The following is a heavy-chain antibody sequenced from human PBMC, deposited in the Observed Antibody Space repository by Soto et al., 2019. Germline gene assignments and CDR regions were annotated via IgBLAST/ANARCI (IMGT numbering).Heavy chain of an antibody. CDR2: IVVGSGNT. Sequence: GVSVKVSCKASGFTFTSSAVQGVRQARGQRLEWIGWIVVGSGNTNYAQKFQERVTITRDMSTSTAYMELSSLRSEDTAVYYCAALDSSGYYYEAFDIWGQGTMVTVSS. CDR3: AALDSSGYYYEAFDI. V-gene: IGHV1-58*01. CDR1: GFTFTSSA. J-gene: IGHJ3*02. D-gene: IGHD3-22*01.